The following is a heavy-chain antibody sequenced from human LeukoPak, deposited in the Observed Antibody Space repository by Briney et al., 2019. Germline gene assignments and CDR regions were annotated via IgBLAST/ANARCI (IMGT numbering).Heavy chain of an antibody. CDR2: IYSGGST. CDR1: GFTVSSNY. J-gene: IGHJ6*02. Sequence: GGSLRLSCAASGFTVSSNYMSWVRQAPGKGLECVSVIYSGGSTYYADSVKGRFTISTDNSKNTLYLQMNSLRAEDTAVYYCARDYYGSGSYARYYYYGMDVWGQGTALTVSS. CDR3: ARDYYGSGSYARYYYYGMDV. V-gene: IGHV3-66*01. D-gene: IGHD3-10*01.